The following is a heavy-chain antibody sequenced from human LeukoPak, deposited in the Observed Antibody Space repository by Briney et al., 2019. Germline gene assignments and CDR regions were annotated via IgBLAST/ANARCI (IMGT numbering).Heavy chain of an antibody. CDR1: GFFFSDYW. V-gene: IGHV3-7*02. CDR3: AQPRFDF. J-gene: IGHJ4*02. CDR2: IKYDGSER. Sequence: PGGSLRLSCAAYGFFFSDYWMTWVRQGPGKGLQWVANIKYDGSERFYADSVKGRFTICRDNAKKSVYLEMNSLRDDDTAIYYCAQPRFDFWGQGILVTVSS.